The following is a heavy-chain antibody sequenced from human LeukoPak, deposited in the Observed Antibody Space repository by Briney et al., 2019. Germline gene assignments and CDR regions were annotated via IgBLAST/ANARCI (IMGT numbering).Heavy chain of an antibody. D-gene: IGHD3-22*01. CDR2: IYYSGST. V-gene: IGHV4-39*01. J-gene: IGHJ2*01. CDR1: GGSIRSYY. Sequence: SETLSLTCTVSGGSIRSYYWGWIRQPPGKGLEWIGSIYYSGSTYYNPSLKSRVTISVDTSKNQFSLKLSSVTAADTAVYYCARPYDSSGYYYEDWYFDLWGRGTLVTVSS. CDR3: ARPYDSSGYYYEDWYFDL.